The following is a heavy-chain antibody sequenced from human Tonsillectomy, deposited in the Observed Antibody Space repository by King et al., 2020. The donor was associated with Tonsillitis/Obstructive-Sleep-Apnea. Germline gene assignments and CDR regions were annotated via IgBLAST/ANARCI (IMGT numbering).Heavy chain of an antibody. CDR3: ARGARRYCSSTSCYTCEVGGNWFDP. CDR1: GGSFSGYY. CDR2: INHSGST. Sequence: QVQLQQWGAGLLKPSETLSLTCAVYGGSFSGYYWSWIRQPPGKGLEWIGEINHSGSTNYNPSLKSRVTISVDTSKNQFSLKLSSVTAADTAVYYCARGARRYCSSTSCYTCEVGGNWFDPWGQGTLVTVSS. D-gene: IGHD2-2*02. V-gene: IGHV4-34*01. J-gene: IGHJ5*02.